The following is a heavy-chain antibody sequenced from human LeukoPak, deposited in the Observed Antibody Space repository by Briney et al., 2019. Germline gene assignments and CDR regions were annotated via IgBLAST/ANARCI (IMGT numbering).Heavy chain of an antibody. CDR1: GGSISSYY. D-gene: IGHD5-24*01. V-gene: IGHV4-59*08. Sequence: PSETLSLTCTVSGGSISSYYWSWIRQPPGKGLEWIRYIYYSGSTKYNPSLKSRVSISVDTSKNQFSLKLSSVTAADTAVYYCARGAGAGYNLQPFDYWGQGTLVTVSS. J-gene: IGHJ4*02. CDR2: IYYSGST. CDR3: ARGAGAGYNLQPFDY.